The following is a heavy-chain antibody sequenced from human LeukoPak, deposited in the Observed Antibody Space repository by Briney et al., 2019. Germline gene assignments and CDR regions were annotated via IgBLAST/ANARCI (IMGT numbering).Heavy chain of an antibody. CDR2: IYYSGST. CDR1: VGSISSGDYY. D-gene: IGHD2-2*01. V-gene: IGHV4-30-4*01. Sequence: PSETLSLTCTVSVGSISSGDYYWSWIRQPPGKGLEWIGYIYYSGSTYYNPSLKSRVTISVETSKTQFSLKLSSVTAADTAVYYCARDRGVVVFYGMDVWGQGTTVTVSS. J-gene: IGHJ6*02. CDR3: ARDRGVVVFYGMDV.